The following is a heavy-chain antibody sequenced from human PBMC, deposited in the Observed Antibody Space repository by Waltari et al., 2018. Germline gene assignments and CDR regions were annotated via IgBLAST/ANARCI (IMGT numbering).Heavy chain of an antibody. Sequence: QLQLQESGPGLVKPSETLSLTCTVSGGSISSRSYYWGWIRQPPGQWLEWIGSIYYSWSTYYNPSLKVRVTISVDTSKNQFSLKLSSVTAADTAVYYCARQTWIQLWLYAFDIWGQGTMVTVSS. J-gene: IGHJ3*02. CDR2: IYYSWST. D-gene: IGHD5-18*01. CDR3: ARQTWIQLWLYAFDI. V-gene: IGHV4-39*01. CDR1: GGSISSRSYY.